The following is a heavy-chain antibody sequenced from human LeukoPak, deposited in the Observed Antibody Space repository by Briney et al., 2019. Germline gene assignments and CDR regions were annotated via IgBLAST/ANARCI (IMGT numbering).Heavy chain of an antibody. D-gene: IGHD1-7*01. Sequence: GGSLRLSCAASGFTFSSYSMNWVRQAPGKGLEWVSSISSSSSYIYYADSVKGRFTISRDNAKNSLYLQMNSLRAEDTAVYYCARAHNWKYGTFDYWGQGTLVTVSS. J-gene: IGHJ4*02. CDR1: GFTFSSYS. V-gene: IGHV3-21*01. CDR2: ISSSSSYI. CDR3: ARAHNWKYGTFDY.